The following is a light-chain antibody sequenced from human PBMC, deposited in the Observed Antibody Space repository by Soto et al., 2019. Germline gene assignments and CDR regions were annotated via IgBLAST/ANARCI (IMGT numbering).Light chain of an antibody. CDR1: QSVSSY. CDR2: DAS. Sequence: EIVLTQSPATLSLSPGERATLSFRASQSVSSYFAWYQQKPGQAPRLLIYDASNRATGIPARFSGSGSGTDFTLTISSLEPEDFAVYYCQQRSNWPLTFVQGTKVDIK. J-gene: IGKJ1*01. CDR3: QQRSNWPLT. V-gene: IGKV3-11*01.